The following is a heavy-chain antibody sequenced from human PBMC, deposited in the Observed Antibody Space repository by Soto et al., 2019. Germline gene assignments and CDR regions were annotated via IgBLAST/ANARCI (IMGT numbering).Heavy chain of an antibody. CDR2: ISSDGNNK. J-gene: IGHJ6*02. CDR3: AKDQCSSWNSSYYYYYGMDV. V-gene: IGHV3-30*18. CDR1: GFTFSSYV. Sequence: GGSLRLSCAASGFTFSSYVMHWVRQAPGKGLEWVAVISSDGNNKRYADSVKDRFTISRDNSKNTLYLQMYSLRAEDTAVYYCAKDQCSSWNSSYYYYYGMDVWGQGTTVTVSS. D-gene: IGHD6-13*01.